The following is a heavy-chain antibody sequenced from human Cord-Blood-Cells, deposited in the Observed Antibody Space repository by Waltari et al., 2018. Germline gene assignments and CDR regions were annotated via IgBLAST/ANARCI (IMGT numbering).Heavy chain of an antibody. J-gene: IGHJ4*02. D-gene: IGHD2-2*03. CDR3: ARGGYCSSTSCYGLDY. CDR1: GGSLSGYY. CDR2: INHSGST. Sequence: QVQLQQWGAGLLKPSETLSLTCAVYGGSLSGYYWSWIPQPPGKGLEWIGEINHSGSTNYNPSLKSRVTISVDTSKNQFSLKLSSVTAADTAVYYCARGGYCSSTSCYGLDYWGQGTLVTVSS. V-gene: IGHV4-34*01.